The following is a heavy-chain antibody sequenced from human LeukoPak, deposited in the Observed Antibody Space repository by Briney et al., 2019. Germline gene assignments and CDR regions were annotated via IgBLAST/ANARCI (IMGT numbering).Heavy chain of an antibody. CDR2: IYYSGST. CDR3: ARCRDGYNFLDY. J-gene: IGHJ4*02. Sequence: SSETLSLTCTVSGGSISSYYWSWIRQPPGKGLEWIGYIYYSGSTNYNPSLKSRVTISVDTSKNQISLKLSSVTAADTAVYYCARCRDGYNFLDYWGQGTLVTVSS. D-gene: IGHD5-24*01. V-gene: IGHV4-59*08. CDR1: GGSISSYY.